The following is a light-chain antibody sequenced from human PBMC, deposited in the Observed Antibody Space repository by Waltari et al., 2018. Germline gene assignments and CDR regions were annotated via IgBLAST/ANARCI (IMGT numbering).Light chain of an antibody. CDR3: SSYRISMTLL. CDR1: MNGIGTFNL. Sequence: QSALTQPVSVSGAPGQSVTISCIGSMNGIGTFNLVPWYQQHPGSAPKLIIYEVKYRPSGVSHRFSGSKSGNTASLTISDLQTEDEADYFCSSYRISMTLLFGGGTKVTVL. CDR2: EVK. J-gene: IGLJ2*01. V-gene: IGLV2-14*02.